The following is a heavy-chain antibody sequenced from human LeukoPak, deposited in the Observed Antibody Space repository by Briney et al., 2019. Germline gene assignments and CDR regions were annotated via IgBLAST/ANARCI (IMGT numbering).Heavy chain of an antibody. V-gene: IGHV3-15*01. CDR1: GFSFNNAW. D-gene: IGHD3-10*01. J-gene: IGHJ4*02. CDR3: AKAKTHSMVRGVYFDY. Sequence: MTGGSLRLSCAASGFSFNNAWMSWVRQAPGKGLEWVGRIKSKADGVTTDYTAPVTGRFTISRDNSKNTLYLQMNSLRAEDTAVYYCAKAKTHSMVRGVYFDYWGQGTLVTVSS. CDR2: IKSKADGVTT.